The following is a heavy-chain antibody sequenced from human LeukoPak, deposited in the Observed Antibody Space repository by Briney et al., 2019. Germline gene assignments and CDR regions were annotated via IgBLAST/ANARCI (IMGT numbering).Heavy chain of an antibody. J-gene: IGHJ4*02. CDR1: GFTFSSYW. V-gene: IGHV3-74*01. D-gene: IGHD4-17*01. Sequence: GGSLRLSCAASGFTFSSYWMHWVRQAPEKGLVWVSRINSDGSSTNYADSVKGRFTISRDNAKNTLYLQMNSLRAEDTAVYYCARNADYGDSNPFDYWGQGTLVTVSS. CDR2: INSDGSST. CDR3: ARNADYGDSNPFDY.